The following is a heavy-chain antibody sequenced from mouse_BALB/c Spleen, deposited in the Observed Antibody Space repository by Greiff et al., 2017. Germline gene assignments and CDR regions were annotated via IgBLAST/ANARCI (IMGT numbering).Heavy chain of an antibody. CDR2: ISNGGGST. CDR3: ARHKLTGTGNAMDY. D-gene: IGHD4-1*01. Sequence: EVKLVESGGGLVQPGGSLKLSCAASGFTFSSYTMSWVRQTPEKRLEWVAYISNGGGSTYYPDTVKGRFTISRDNAKNTLYLQMSSLKSEDTAMYYCARHKLTGTGNAMDYGGQGTSVTVSS. V-gene: IGHV5-12-2*01. CDR1: GFTFSSYT. J-gene: IGHJ4*01.